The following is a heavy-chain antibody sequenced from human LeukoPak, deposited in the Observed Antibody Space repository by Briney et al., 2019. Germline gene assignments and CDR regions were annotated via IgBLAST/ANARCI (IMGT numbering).Heavy chain of an antibody. CDR1: GGTFSSYA. CDR2: IIPIFGTA. V-gene: IGHV1-69*13. D-gene: IGHD2-2*01. Sequence: SVKVSCKASGGTFSSYAISWVRQAPGQGLEWMGGIIPIFGTADYAQKFQGRVTITADESTSTAYMELSSLRSEDTAVYYCARVPSPLPAAMYSYYYYGMDVWGQGTTVTVSS. CDR3: ARVPSPLPAAMYSYYYYGMDV. J-gene: IGHJ6*02.